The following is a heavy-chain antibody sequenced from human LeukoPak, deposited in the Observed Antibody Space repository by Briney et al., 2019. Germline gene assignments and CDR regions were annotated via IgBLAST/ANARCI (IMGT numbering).Heavy chain of an antibody. V-gene: IGHV3-43*01. CDR1: GFTFDDYT. Sequence: TGGSVRLSCAASGFTFDDYTMHWVRQAPGKGLEWVSLISWDGGRTYYADSVKGRFTISRDNSKNSLYLQMNSLRTEDTDLYYCAKDIIPYSSAPPDYWGQGTLVTVSS. CDR2: ISWDGGRT. J-gene: IGHJ4*02. D-gene: IGHD3-22*01. CDR3: AKDIIPYSSAPPDY.